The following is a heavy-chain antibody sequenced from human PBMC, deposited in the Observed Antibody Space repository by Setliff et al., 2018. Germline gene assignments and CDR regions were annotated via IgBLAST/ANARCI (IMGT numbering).Heavy chain of an antibody. D-gene: IGHD1-1*01. J-gene: IGHJ4*02. CDR1: GGSISSSSYY. Sequence: PSETLSLTCTVSGGSISSSSYYWGWIRQPPGKGLEWIGSIYYSGSTYYNPSLKSRVTISVDTSKNQFSLKLSSVTAADTAVYYCARLSQGDGYNYRYYFDYWGQGTLVTAPQ. CDR2: IYYSGST. V-gene: IGHV4-39*01. CDR3: ARLSQGDGYNYRYYFDY.